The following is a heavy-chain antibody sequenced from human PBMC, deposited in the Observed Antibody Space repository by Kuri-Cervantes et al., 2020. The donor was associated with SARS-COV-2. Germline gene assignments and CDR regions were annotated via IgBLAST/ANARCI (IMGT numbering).Heavy chain of an antibody. CDR1: GFTFSSYA. Sequence: GGSLRLSCAASGFTFSSYAMHWVRQAPGKGLEWVAVMSYDGSNKYYADSVKGRFTISRDNSKNTLYLQMNSLRAEDTAVYYCASVEPNSGSYYPGYWGQGTLVTVSS. J-gene: IGHJ4*02. D-gene: IGHD1-26*01. CDR2: MSYDGSNK. CDR3: ASVEPNSGSYYPGY. V-gene: IGHV3-30-3*01.